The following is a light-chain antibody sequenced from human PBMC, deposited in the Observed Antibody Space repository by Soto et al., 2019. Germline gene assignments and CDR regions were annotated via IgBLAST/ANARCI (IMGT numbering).Light chain of an antibody. CDR2: DVS. CDR3: QQYNSYSYT. CDR1: QRISSW. Sequence: EIQMTQSPSTLSASLGDSVTTTCRASQRISSWLAWYQQKPGKAPKLLIYDVSSLESGVPSRFSGSGSGTEFNLTISSLQTDDFATYYCQQYNSYSYTFGQGTKVDI. J-gene: IGKJ2*01. V-gene: IGKV1-5*01.